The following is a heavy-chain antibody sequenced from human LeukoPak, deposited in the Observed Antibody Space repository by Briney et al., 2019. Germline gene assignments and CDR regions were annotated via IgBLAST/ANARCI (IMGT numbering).Heavy chain of an antibody. CDR2: TSSDLNVK. V-gene: IGHV3-30*09. CDR3: AREGYYGSGSPPSLYFDY. CDR1: GFTFRNYV. D-gene: IGHD3-10*01. Sequence: GGSLRLSCAASGFTFRNYVIHWVRQAPGKGLEWVAVTSSDLNVKLYADSVEGRFAISRDNSRSTLYLQMNSLRPEDTAIYYCAREGYYGSGSPPSLYFDYWGQGTLVTVSS. J-gene: IGHJ4*02.